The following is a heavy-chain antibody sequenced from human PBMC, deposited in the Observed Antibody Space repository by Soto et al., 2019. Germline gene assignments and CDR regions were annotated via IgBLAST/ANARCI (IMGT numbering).Heavy chain of an antibody. J-gene: IGHJ3*01. D-gene: IGHD1-26*01. Sequence: EVQLVESGGGLVQPGGSLRLSCATSGFTFSDHSMDWVRQAPGKGLEWVARSRNKAYSYTIEYAASVKGRFTISRDDSQNSLYLQVNSLKTEDTAMYYCASLSVGWFWGQGTMVTVSS. CDR2: SRNKAYSYTI. V-gene: IGHV3-72*01. CDR1: GFTFSDHS. CDR3: ASLSVGWF.